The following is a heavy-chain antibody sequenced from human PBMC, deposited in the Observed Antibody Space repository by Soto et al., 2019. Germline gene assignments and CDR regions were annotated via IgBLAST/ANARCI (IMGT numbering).Heavy chain of an antibody. CDR1: GGSISSGGYS. Sequence: SETQSLTSAFSGGSISSGGYSWSWIRQPPGKGLEWIGYIYHSGSTYYNPSLKSRVTISVDRSKNQFSLKLSSVTAADTAVYYCARVPGPWGQGTLVTVSS. CDR2: IYHSGST. J-gene: IGHJ5*02. D-gene: IGHD7-27*01. CDR3: ARVPGP. V-gene: IGHV4-30-2*01.